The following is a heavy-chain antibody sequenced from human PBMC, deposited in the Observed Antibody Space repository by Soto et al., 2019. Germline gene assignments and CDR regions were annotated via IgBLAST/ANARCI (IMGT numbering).Heavy chain of an antibody. V-gene: IGHV4-59*01. CDR2: IYYSGST. D-gene: IGHD6-6*01. CDR3: ARDSYRYSSSSPEYYYYGMDV. J-gene: IGHJ6*02. Sequence: ETLSLTCTVSGGSISSYYWSWIRQPPGKGLEWIGYIYYSGSTNYNPSLKSRVTISVDTSKNQFSLKLSSVTAADTAVYYCARDSYRYSSSSPEYYYYGMDVWGQGTTVTVSS. CDR1: GGSISSYY.